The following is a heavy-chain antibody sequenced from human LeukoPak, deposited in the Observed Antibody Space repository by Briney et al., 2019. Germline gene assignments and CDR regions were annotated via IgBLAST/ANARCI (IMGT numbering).Heavy chain of an antibody. V-gene: IGHV1-2*02. CDR2: INPNSGGT. CDR1: GYTFTGYY. Sequence: ASVKVSCKPSGYTFTGYYMHWVRQAPGQGLEWMGWINPNSGGTNYAEKFQGRVTMTRDTSIRTAYMELTGLTSDDTAIYYCARDLSRDNWFDPWGQGTLVSVSS. CDR3: ARDLSRDNWFDP. J-gene: IGHJ5*02.